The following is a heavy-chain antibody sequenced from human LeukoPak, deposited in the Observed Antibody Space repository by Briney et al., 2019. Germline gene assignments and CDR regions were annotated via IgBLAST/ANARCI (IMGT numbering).Heavy chain of an antibody. V-gene: IGHV1-2*02. J-gene: IGHJ4*02. CDR2: INPNSGGT. CDR1: GYTFTGYY. CDR3: ARDRQLWTLSLPDY. D-gene: IGHD5-18*01. Sequence: GASVKVSCKASGYTFTGYYMHWVRQAPGQGLEWMGWINPNSGGTNYAQKFQGRVTMTRDTSISTAYMELSRLRSDDTAVYSCARDRQLWTLSLPDYWGQGTLVTVSS.